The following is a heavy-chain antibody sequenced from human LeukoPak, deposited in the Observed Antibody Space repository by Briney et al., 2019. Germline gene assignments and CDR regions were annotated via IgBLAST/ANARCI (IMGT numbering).Heavy chain of an antibody. Sequence: SETLSLTCGVSGVSIASTEWWIWVRQAPGQGLEWVGEIHRDGRTKYNPSLKSRVTMSIDYSKNQFSLRVTSVTAADTAVYYCARGSYYDFWSGLNGGHWFDPWGQGTLVTVSS. CDR2: IHRDGRT. D-gene: IGHD3-3*01. V-gene: IGHV4-4*02. J-gene: IGHJ5*02. CDR1: GVSIASTEW. CDR3: ARGSYYDFWSGLNGGHWFDP.